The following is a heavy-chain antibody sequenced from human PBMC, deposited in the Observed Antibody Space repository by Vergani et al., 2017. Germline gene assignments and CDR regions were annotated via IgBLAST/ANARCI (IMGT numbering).Heavy chain of an antibody. CDR1: GFTFSSYG. CDR3: AKAAAGKIGGFDP. CDR2: IWYDGSNK. Sequence: QVQLVESGGGVVQPGRSLRLSCAASGFTFSSYGMHWVRQAPGKGLEWVAVIWYDGSNKYYADSVKGRFTISRDNSKNTLYLQMNSLRAEDTAVYYCAKAAAGKIGGFDPWGQGTLVTVSS. V-gene: IGHV3-33*06. D-gene: IGHD6-13*01. J-gene: IGHJ5*02.